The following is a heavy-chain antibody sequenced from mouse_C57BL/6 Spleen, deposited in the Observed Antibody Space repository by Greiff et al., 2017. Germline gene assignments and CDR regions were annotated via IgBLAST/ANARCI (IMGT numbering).Heavy chain of an antibody. D-gene: IGHD2-4*01. J-gene: IGHJ3*01. CDR3: ARGIYYDYVLFAY. CDR1: GYTFTSYW. CDR2: IYPGSGST. V-gene: IGHV1-55*01. Sequence: QVQLQQPGAELLKPGASVKMSCKASGYTFTSYWITWVKQRPGQGLEWIGDIYPGSGSTNYNEKFKSKATLTVDTSSSTAYMQLSSLTSEDSAVYYCARGIYYDYVLFAYWGQGTLVTVSA.